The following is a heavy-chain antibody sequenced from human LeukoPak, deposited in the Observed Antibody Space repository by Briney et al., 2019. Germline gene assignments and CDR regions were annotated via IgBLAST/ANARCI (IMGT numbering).Heavy chain of an antibody. CDR1: EFTFSSCA. CDR3: AKDQRSIAVAGYFDY. CDR2: ITYSGGIT. J-gene: IGHJ4*02. D-gene: IGHD6-19*01. V-gene: IGHV3-23*01. Sequence: GGSLRLSCAASEFTFSSCAMSWVRQAPGKGLEWVSAITYSGGITYYADSVKGRFTISRDNSKNTLYLQMNSLRAEDTAVYYCAKDQRSIAVAGYFDYWGQGTQVTVSS.